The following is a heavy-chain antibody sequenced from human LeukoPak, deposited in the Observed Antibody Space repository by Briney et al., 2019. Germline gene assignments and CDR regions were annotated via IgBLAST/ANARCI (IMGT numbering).Heavy chain of an antibody. CDR1: GYIFTSYY. V-gene: IGHV1-46*03. Sequence: GASVKVSCKASGYIFTSYYMHWVRQAPGQGLEWLGVVYPSAGTSDPAQRFRARITLSDDTSTSTAYMELRSLKSEDTAIYFCVREYHGGYFGFWGQGTLVTVSS. J-gene: IGHJ4*02. CDR3: VREYHGGYFGF. CDR2: VYPSAGTS. D-gene: IGHD3-16*01.